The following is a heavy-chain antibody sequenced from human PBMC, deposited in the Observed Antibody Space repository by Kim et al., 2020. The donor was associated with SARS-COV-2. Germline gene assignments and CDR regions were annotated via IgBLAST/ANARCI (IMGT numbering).Heavy chain of an antibody. CDR3: ARDRIFGGFDH. Sequence: GGSLRLSCEASGFTLSDYYRSWIRQAPGKGLEWASYITSSGNTMYYADAVKGRFTISRDNVKKSLYLQMNSLSAEDTAVYYCARDRIFGGFDHWGQGTLVTVSS. D-gene: IGHD2-15*01. CDR1: GFTLSDYY. J-gene: IGHJ5*02. CDR2: ITSSGNTM. V-gene: IGHV3-11*01.